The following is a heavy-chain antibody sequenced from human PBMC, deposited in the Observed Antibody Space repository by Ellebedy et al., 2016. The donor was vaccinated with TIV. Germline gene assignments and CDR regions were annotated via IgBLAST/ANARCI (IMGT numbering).Heavy chain of an antibody. Sequence: GESLKISCKGSGYSFTSYWIGLVRQMPGKGLEWMGITYPGESDTRYSPSFQGQVTVSADKSINTAYLQWGGLKASDTAIYYCARLRAAIPGTRHLGWYFDVWGRGTLVTVSS. CDR1: GYSFTSYW. D-gene: IGHD1-1*01. V-gene: IGHV5-51*01. J-gene: IGHJ2*01. CDR2: TYPGESDT. CDR3: ARLRAAIPGTRHLGWYFDV.